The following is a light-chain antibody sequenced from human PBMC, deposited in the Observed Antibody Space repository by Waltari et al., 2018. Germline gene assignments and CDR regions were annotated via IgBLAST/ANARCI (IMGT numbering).Light chain of an antibody. CDR3: QQANSFPLT. J-gene: IGKJ4*01. CDR2: AAS. Sequence: DIQMTQSPSFVSASVGDRVTITCLASQGITYWLAWYQQKPGKAPNLLIYAASSLQSGVPSRFSGRGSGTNFTLTISSLQPEDFATYYCQQANSFPLTFGGGTKVEIK. V-gene: IGKV1-12*01. CDR1: QGITYW.